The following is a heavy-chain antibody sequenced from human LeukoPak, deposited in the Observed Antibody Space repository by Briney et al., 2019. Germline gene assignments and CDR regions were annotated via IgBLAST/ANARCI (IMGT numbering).Heavy chain of an antibody. Sequence: SETLSLTCTVSGGSISGSSYYWGWIRQPPGKGLEWIGSIYYSGSTNYKPSLKSRVTISVDTSKNQISLKLTSVTAADTAVYYCATLKRSTPNWFDPWGQGTLVTVSS. CDR1: GGSISGSSYY. CDR3: ATLKRSTPNWFDP. V-gene: IGHV4-39*01. CDR2: IYYSGST. J-gene: IGHJ5*02.